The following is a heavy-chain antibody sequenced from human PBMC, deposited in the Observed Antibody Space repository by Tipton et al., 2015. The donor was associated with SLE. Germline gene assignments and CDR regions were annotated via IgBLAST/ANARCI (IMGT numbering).Heavy chain of an antibody. D-gene: IGHD2-15*01. CDR2: IYTSGST. J-gene: IGHJ2*01. CDR1: GGSISSGSYY. V-gene: IGHV4-61*02. Sequence: TLSLTCTVSGGSISSGSYYWSWIRQPAGKGLEWIGRIYTSGSTNYNPSLKSRVTISVDTSKNQFSPKLSSVAAADTAVYYCARGYCSGGSCSYWYFDLWGRGTLVTVSS. CDR3: ARGYCSGGSCSYWYFDL.